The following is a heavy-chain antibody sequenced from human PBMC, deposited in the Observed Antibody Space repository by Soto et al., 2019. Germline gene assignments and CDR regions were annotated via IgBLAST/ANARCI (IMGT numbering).Heavy chain of an antibody. CDR3: VRDIIVALDY. D-gene: IGHD2-21*01. Sequence: SETLSLTCVVSGASISTSYWSWVRQPAGKRLQWIGRIFADGNTNSSPSLKGRVSMAIDKSQNQISPQLASVTAADTATYYCVRDIIVALDYWGQGTLVTVSS. CDR2: IFADGNT. CDR1: GASISTSY. J-gene: IGHJ4*02. V-gene: IGHV4-4*07.